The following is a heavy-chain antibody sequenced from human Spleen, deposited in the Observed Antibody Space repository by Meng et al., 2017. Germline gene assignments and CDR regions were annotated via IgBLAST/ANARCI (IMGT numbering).Heavy chain of an antibody. Sequence: SETLSLTCTVSGGSISSSSYYWGWIRQPPGKGLEWIGSIYYSGSTNHNSSLKSRVTISVDTSKNQFSLKMSSVTAADTAVYYCATVSVAHDAFDIWGQGTMVTVSS. CDR3: ATVSVAHDAFDI. J-gene: IGHJ3*02. V-gene: IGHV4-39*07. CDR2: IYYSGST. CDR1: GGSISSSSYY. D-gene: IGHD4-23*01.